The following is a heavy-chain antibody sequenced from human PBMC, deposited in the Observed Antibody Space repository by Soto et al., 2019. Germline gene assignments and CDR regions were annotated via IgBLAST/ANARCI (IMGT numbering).Heavy chain of an antibody. J-gene: IGHJ4*02. CDR1: GFSLSTGGVG. Sequence: QITLRESGPTLVKPTQTLTLTCTISGFSLSTGGVGVGWFRQPQGKSLEWLALSYWDDVQRYSPSLKTRLTITKDTSISQVVRTMTNMDPVDTATYYCAHSPCSGGTGYLFDYWGQGTLVTVSS. D-gene: IGHD2-15*01. CDR3: AHSPCSGGTGYLFDY. CDR2: SYWDDVQ. V-gene: IGHV2-5*02.